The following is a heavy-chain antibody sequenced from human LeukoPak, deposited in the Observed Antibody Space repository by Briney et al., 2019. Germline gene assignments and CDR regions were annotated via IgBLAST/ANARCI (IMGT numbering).Heavy chain of an antibody. D-gene: IGHD3-3*01. CDR1: GYTFTSYD. CDR3: ARGRSTTIFGVVIVTTGYYYGMDV. V-gene: IGHV1-8*01. J-gene: IGHJ6*02. Sequence: GASVKVSCKASGYTFTSYDINWVRQATGQGLEWMGWMNPNSGNTGYAQKFQGRVTMTRNTSISTAYMELSSLRSEDMAVYYCARGRSTTIFGVVIVTTGYYYGMDVWGQGTTVTVSS. CDR2: MNPNSGNT.